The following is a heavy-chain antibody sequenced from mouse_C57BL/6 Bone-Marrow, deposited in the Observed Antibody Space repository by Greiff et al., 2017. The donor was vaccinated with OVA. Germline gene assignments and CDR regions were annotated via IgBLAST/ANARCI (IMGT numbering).Heavy chain of an antibody. CDR1: GYAFSSYW. CDR3: ERGSTTASSYGGGVDY. CDR2: IYPGDGDT. J-gene: IGHJ2*01. Sequence: QVQLKESGAELVKPGASVKISCKASGYAFSSYWMNWVKQRPGKGLEWIGQIYPGDGDTNYNGKFKGKATLTADKSSSTAYMQLSSLTSEDSAVYFCERGSTTASSYGGGVDYWGQGTTLTVSS. D-gene: IGHD1-1*01. V-gene: IGHV1-80*01.